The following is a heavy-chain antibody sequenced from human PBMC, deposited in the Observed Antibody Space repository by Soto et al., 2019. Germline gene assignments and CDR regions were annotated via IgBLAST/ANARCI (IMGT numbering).Heavy chain of an antibody. CDR1: EIIFNGFG. CDR3: ARDGVGATAYFGYFDY. Sequence: GGSMRLSCAASEIIFNGFGMHWVRQAPGKGLEWVAVIRYDGSDIHYADSVKGRFTISRDNSKNTLYLQMDSLRGEDTAVYYCARDGVGATAYFGYFDYWGQGALVTVSS. CDR2: IRYDGSDI. V-gene: IGHV3-33*01. D-gene: IGHD1-26*01. J-gene: IGHJ4*02.